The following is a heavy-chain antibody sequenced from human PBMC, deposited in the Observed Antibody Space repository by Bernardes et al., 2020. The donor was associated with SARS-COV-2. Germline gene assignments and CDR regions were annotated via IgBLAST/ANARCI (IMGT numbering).Heavy chain of an antibody. V-gene: IGHV3-33*01. CDR2: IWYDGGNR. CDR1: GFTFSSYG. J-gene: IGHJ6*02. D-gene: IGHD2-2*01. CDR3: ARDRFVVVPSAIRAYYYGMDV. Sequence: LRLSCAASGFTFSSYGMHWVRQAPDTGLEWVSVIWYDGGNRYYADSVKGRFTISRDNSKNTLYLQMNSLRAEDTAVYYCARDRFVVVPSAIRAYYYGMDVWGQGTTVTVSS.